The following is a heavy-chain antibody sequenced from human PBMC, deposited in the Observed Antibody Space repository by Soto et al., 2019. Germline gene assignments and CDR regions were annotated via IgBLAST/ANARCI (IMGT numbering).Heavy chain of an antibody. CDR3: ARIPVDTSMTYWFDP. CDR2: IYYSGNT. CDR1: GDSVTSGNYY. J-gene: IGHJ5*01. D-gene: IGHD5-18*01. V-gene: IGHV4-61*01. Sequence: PSETLSLTCTVSGDSVTSGNYYWSWIRQPPGKGLEWIGYIYYSGNTNYSPSLKSRVTMSLDRSNNQFSLNLSSVTAADTAVYYCARIPVDTSMTYWFDPWGPGILDTVSS.